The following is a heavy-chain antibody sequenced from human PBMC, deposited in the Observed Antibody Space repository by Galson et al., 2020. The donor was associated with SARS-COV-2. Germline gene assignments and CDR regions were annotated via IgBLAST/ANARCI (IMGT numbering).Heavy chain of an antibody. D-gene: IGHD2-15*01. V-gene: IGHV4-34*01. CDR1: GGSFSGYY. J-gene: IGHJ3*02. CDR2: INHSGST. Sequence: SETLSLTCAVYGGSFSGYYWNWIRQPPGKGLEWIGEINHSGSTNYNPSLKSRVTISIDTSKNQFSLKLTSVTAADTAIYYCARDVMVAATFYSADRFDIWGQGTMVTVSS. CDR3: ARDVMVAATFYSADRFDI.